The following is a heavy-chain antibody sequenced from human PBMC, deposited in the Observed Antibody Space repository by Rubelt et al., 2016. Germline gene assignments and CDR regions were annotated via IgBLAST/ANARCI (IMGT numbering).Heavy chain of an antibody. CDR2: INHSGST. V-gene: IGHV4-34*01. D-gene: IGHD1-26*01. CDR3: ARGRMGFHYYYYGMDV. J-gene: IGHJ6*02. CDR1: GGSFSGYY. Sequence: QVQLQQWGAGLLKPSETLSLTCAVYGGSFSGYYWSWIRQPPGKGLEWIGEINHSGSTNYNPSLKSQVTISVDTSKNQFSRKLGSVTAADTAVYYCARGRMGFHYYYYGMDVWGQGTTVTVSS.